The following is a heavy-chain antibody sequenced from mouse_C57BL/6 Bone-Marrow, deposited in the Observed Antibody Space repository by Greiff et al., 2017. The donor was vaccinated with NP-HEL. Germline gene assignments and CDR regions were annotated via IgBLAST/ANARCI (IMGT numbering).Heavy chain of an antibody. CDR2: IYPRSGNT. V-gene: IGHV1-81*01. D-gene: IGHD1-3*01. Sequence: VQRVESGAELARPGASVKLSCKASGYTFTSYGISWVKQRTGQGLEWIGEIYPRSGNTYYNEKFKGKATLTADKSSSTAYMELRSLTSEDSAVYFCARRGSAWFAYWGQGTLVTVSA. CDR1: GYTFTSYG. J-gene: IGHJ3*01. CDR3: ARRGSAWFAY.